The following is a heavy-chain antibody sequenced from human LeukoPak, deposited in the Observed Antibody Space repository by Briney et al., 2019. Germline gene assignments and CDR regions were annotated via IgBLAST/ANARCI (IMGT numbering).Heavy chain of an antibody. V-gene: IGHV4-30-2*01. CDR3: ARANGSGTQIDY. CDR1: GGSLSSGGYS. CDR2: IYHSGST. J-gene: IGHJ4*02. D-gene: IGHD3-10*01. Sequence: SETLSLTCAVSGGSLSSGGYSWSWIRQPPGKGLEWIGYIYHSGSTYYNPSLKSRVTISVDRSKNQFSLKLSSVTAADTAVYYCARANGSGTQIDYWGQGTLVTVSS.